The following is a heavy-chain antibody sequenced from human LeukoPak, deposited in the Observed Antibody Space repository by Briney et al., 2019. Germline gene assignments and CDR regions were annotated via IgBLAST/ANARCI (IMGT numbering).Heavy chain of an antibody. V-gene: IGHV1-69*04. CDR3: ARAGYSGSYYGYFQH. D-gene: IGHD1-26*01. J-gene: IGHJ1*01. CDR1: GGTFSSYA. Sequence: ASVKVSCKASGGTFSSYAISWVRQAPGRGLEWMGRIIPILGIANYAQKFQGRVTITADKSTSTAYMELNSLRSEDTAVYYCARAGYSGSYYGYFQHWGQGTLVTVSS. CDR2: IIPILGIA.